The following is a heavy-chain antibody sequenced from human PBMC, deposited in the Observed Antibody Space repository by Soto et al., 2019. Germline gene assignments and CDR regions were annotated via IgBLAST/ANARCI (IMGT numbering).Heavy chain of an antibody. D-gene: IGHD3-22*01. CDR1: GFTFDDYA. CDR2: ISWNSGSI. CDR3: AKDNHYHDSSGYYYFDY. J-gene: IGHJ4*02. V-gene: IGHV3-9*01. Sequence: GGSLRLSCAASGFTFDDYAMHWVRQAPGKGLEWVSGISWNSGSIGYADSVKGRFTISRDNAKNSLYLQMNSLRAEDTALYYCAKDNHYHDSSGYYYFDYWGQGTLVTVS.